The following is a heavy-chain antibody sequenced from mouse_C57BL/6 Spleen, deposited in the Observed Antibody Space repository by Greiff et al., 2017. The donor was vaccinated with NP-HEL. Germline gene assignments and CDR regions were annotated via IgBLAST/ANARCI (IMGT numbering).Heavy chain of an antibody. Sequence: QVQLQQPGAGLVMPGASVKLSCTASGYTFTSYGMHWVKQRPGQGLEWIGELDPSDSYSTYNQTFKVKFTLTVDESSSTAYMQLSSLTSEDSAVYYCARYFRSLYYYAKDYRGQGTSVTVSS. V-gene: IGHV1-69*01. CDR1: GYTFTSYG. CDR2: LDPSDSYS. D-gene: IGHD6-1*01. CDR3: ARYFRSLYYYAKDY. J-gene: IGHJ4*01.